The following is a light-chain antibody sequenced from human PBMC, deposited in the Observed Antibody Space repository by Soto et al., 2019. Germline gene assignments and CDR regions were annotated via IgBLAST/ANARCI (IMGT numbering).Light chain of an antibody. Sequence: QSVLTQSASVSGSPGQSITISFTGTSSYVGNYNYVSWYQQHPGEVPKLIIFNVNNRPSGVSNRFSGSKSGNTASLTISGLQAEDEADYYCSSLTSSTTYVLGTGTRVTV. J-gene: IGLJ1*01. V-gene: IGLV2-14*01. CDR2: NVN. CDR3: SSLTSSTTYV. CDR1: SSYVGNYNY.